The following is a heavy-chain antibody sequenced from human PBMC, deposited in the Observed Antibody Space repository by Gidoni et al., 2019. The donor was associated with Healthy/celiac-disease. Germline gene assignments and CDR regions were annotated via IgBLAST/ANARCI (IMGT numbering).Heavy chain of an antibody. Sequence: EVQLLESGGGLVQPGGSMRLSCASSGFTCSSYSMSWVRQAPGKGLEWVSAISGSGGSTYYADSVKGRFTISRDNSKNTLYLQMNSLRAEDTAVYYCAAKWGVTCYYMVDYWGQGTLVTVSS. CDR2: ISGSGGST. J-gene: IGHJ4*02. CDR1: GFTCSSYS. V-gene: IGHV3-23*01. CDR3: AAKWGVTCYYMVDY. D-gene: IGHD3-9*01.